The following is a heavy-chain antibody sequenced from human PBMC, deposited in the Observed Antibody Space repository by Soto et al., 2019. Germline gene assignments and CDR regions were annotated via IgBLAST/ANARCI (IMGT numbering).Heavy chain of an antibody. CDR1: GYTFTSYY. CDR2: INPSGGST. CDR3: ARSIAASPDSDPFNY. D-gene: IGHD6-6*01. Sequence: ASVKVSCKASGYTFTSYYMHWLRQAPGQGLEWMGIINPSGGSTSYAQKFQGRVTMTRDTSTSTVYMELSSLRSEDTAVYYCARSIAASPDSDPFNYCRQGTLVTVSS. V-gene: IGHV1-46*01. J-gene: IGHJ4*02.